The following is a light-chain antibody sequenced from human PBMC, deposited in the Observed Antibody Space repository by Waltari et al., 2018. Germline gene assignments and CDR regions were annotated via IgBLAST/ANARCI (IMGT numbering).Light chain of an antibody. CDR1: SSNIGSNY. CDR3: AAWDDSLSGNYV. Sequence: QSVLTQPPSASGTPGQRVTISCSGSSSNIGSNYVYWYQQLPGPAPKPLIYRNNQRPSGVPDRFSGSKSGTSASLAISGLRSEDEADYYCAAWDDSLSGNYVFGTGTKVTVL. CDR2: RNN. V-gene: IGLV1-47*01. J-gene: IGLJ1*01.